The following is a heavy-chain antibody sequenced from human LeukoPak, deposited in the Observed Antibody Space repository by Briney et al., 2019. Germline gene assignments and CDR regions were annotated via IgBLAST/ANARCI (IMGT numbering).Heavy chain of an antibody. CDR1: GFAFSNFA. J-gene: IGHJ6*03. V-gene: IGHV3-23*01. Sequence: GGSLRLSCAASGFAFSNFAMSWVRQAPGKGLEWVSAMSGSGYYTYYVESVKGRFTISRDNSKNTLYLHMNSLRADDTAVYYCAKMEGQRLYDYCMDVWGRGTTVTVSS. CDR3: AKMEGQRLYDYCMDV. D-gene: IGHD3-3*01. CDR2: MSGSGYYT.